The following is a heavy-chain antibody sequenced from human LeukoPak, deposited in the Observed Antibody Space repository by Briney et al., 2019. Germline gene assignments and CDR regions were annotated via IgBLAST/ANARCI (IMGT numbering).Heavy chain of an antibody. CDR1: GYTFTSYG. D-gene: IGHD6-19*01. CDR2: ISTYNGNT. CDR3: ARRVAVARRDDFDI. J-gene: IGHJ3*02. Sequence: GASVKLSCTASGYTFTSYGISWVRQAPGQGRELMGWISTYNGNTNYAQKLQGRVTMSTDTTTGTAYMELRSLRSADTAVYYCARRVAVARRDDFDIWGQGTMVTVSS. V-gene: IGHV1-18*01.